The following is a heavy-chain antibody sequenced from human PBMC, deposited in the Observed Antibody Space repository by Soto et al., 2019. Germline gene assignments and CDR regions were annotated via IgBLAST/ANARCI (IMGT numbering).Heavy chain of an antibody. CDR2: LNPDTGAT. V-gene: IGHV1-2*02. CDR1: GYTFTGYY. CDR3: ARKVATLNFDY. Sequence: VKVSCKASGYTFTGYYMRWVRQAPGQGLEWMGWLNPDTGATNYAEKFQGRVTMTRDTSSSTAYMEVIRLRSDDTAVYYCARKVATLNFDYWGQGTLVSVSS. J-gene: IGHJ4*02. D-gene: IGHD5-12*01.